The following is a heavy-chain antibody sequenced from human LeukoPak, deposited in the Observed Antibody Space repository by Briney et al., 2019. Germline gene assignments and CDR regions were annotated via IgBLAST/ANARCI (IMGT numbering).Heavy chain of an antibody. J-gene: IGHJ4*02. CDR3: ARGGQYSGYYYFDY. D-gene: IGHD3-22*01. V-gene: IGHV3-7*01. CDR2: IKQEGSET. Sequence: TGGSLRLSCTASEFTISNYWMSWVRQAPGKGLEWVANIKQEGSETYSVDSVKGRFTISRDNAKNSLYLQMNSLRAEDTALYYCARGGQYSGYYYFDYWGQGTLVTVSS. CDR1: EFTISNYW.